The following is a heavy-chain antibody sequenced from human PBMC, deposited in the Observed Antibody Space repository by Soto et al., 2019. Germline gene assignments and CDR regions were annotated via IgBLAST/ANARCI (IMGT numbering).Heavy chain of an antibody. Sequence: QVPGKGLEWMGRIDPSDSYTNYSPSFQGHVTISADKSISTAYLQWSSLKASDTAMYYCARLDLTGDVPFDYWGQGTLVTVSS. D-gene: IGHD7-27*01. CDR2: IDPSDSYT. V-gene: IGHV5-10-1*01. CDR3: ARLDLTGDVPFDY. J-gene: IGHJ4*02.